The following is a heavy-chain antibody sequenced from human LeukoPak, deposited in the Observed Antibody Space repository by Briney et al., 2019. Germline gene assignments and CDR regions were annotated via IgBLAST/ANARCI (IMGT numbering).Heavy chain of an antibody. D-gene: IGHD3-16*01. CDR2: IYSGGST. CDR3: ARRGSTYYFDY. CDR1: GGSISSHY. Sequence: ETLSPTCTVSGGSISSHYWSWIRQPPGKGLEWVSVIYSGGSTYYADSVKGRFTISRDNSKNTLYLQMNSLRAEDTAVYYCARRGSTYYFDYWGQGTLVTVSS. V-gene: IGHV3-66*04. J-gene: IGHJ4*02.